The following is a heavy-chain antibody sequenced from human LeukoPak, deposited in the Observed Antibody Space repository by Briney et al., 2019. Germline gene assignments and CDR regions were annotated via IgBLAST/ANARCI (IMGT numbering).Heavy chain of an antibody. J-gene: IGHJ3*02. CDR2: ISWNSGSI. CDR1: GFIFDDYD. Sequence: PGGSLRLSCAASGFIFDDYDMHWVRQAPGKGLEWVSGISWNSGSIGYADSVKGRFTISRDNAKNSLYLQMNSLRAEDTALYYCAKVRAVAGDAFDIWGQGIMVTVSS. CDR3: AKVRAVAGDAFDI. D-gene: IGHD6-19*01. V-gene: IGHV3-9*01.